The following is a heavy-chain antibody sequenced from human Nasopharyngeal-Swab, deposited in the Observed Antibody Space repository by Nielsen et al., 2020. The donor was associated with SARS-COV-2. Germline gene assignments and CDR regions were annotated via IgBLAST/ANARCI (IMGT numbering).Heavy chain of an antibody. Sequence: RQPPGKGLEWIGEINHSGSTNYNPSLKSRVTISVDTSKNQFSLKLSSVTAADTAVYYCARIEDCSSTSCYDYFDYWGQGTLVTVSS. CDR3: ARIEDCSSTSCYDYFDY. J-gene: IGHJ4*02. D-gene: IGHD2-2*01. V-gene: IGHV4-34*01. CDR2: INHSGST.